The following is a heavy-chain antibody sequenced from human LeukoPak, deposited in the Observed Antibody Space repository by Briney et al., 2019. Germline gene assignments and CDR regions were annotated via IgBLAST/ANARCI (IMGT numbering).Heavy chain of an antibody. CDR1: GYSFDDYA. CDR3: AKGHTYGLGESYLDF. Sequence: GRSLRLSCEASGYSFDDYAIHWVRQAPGKGLEWVSAISWNSGSIGYADSVKGRFTISRDNGKNSLYLQMNSLRTEDTALYYCAKGHTYGLGESYLDFWGQGTLVSVSS. V-gene: IGHV3-9*01. D-gene: IGHD5-18*01. J-gene: IGHJ4*02. CDR2: ISWNSGSI.